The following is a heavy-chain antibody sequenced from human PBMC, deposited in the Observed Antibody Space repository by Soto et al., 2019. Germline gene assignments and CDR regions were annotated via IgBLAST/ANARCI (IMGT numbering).Heavy chain of an antibody. V-gene: IGHV1-3*05. CDR1: GYTFTSYA. CDR3: ARDRGEAAFDPRDYYYYRMDV. Sequence: QVQLVQSGAEEKKPGASVKVSCKASGYTFTSYAMHWVRQAPGQRLEWMGWINAGNGNTKYSQKFQGRVTITRDTSASTAYMELSSLRSEDTAVYYCARDRGEAAFDPRDYYYYRMDVWGQGTTVTVSS. CDR2: INAGNGNT. J-gene: IGHJ6*02. D-gene: IGHD6-25*01.